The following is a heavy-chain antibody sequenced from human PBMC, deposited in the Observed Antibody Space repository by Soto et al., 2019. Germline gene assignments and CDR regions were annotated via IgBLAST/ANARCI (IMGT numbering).Heavy chain of an antibody. D-gene: IGHD3-9*01. CDR2: ISYSGTT. CDR1: GGSISSGNYY. CDR3: ARAGRNYDTLTGYETPTVFDY. V-gene: IGHV4-30-4*01. Sequence: SETLSLTCTVSGGSISSGNYYWSWIRQPPGKGLEWIGFISYSGTTHYSASLRSRVSISVDTSKKQFSLDLSSVTAADTAVYYCARAGRNYDTLTGYETPTVFDYWGQGTLVTVSS. J-gene: IGHJ4*02.